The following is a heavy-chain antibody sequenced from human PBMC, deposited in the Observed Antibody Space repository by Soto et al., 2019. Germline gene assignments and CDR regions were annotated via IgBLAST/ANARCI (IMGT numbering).Heavy chain of an antibody. V-gene: IGHV3-21*01. CDR1: GFTFNSYS. D-gene: IGHD4-4*01. CDR2: ISSANAYI. J-gene: IGHJ6*02. Sequence: PGGSLRLSCVASGFTFNSYSMNWVRQAPGKGLEWVSSISSANAYIYYADSVKGRFTISRDNARNSLYLQMNSLRAEDTAMYYCARHEPSYTYGMTVWGQGTTVTVSS. CDR3: ARHEPSYTYGMTV.